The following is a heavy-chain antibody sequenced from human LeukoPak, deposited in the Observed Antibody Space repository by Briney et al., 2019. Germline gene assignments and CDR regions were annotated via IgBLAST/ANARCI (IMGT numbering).Heavy chain of an antibody. J-gene: IGHJ3*01. D-gene: IGHD4-11*01. CDR2: INHSGST. CDR3: ARGAVRKDAFDF. Sequence: SETLSRTCAVYGGSFSNYNWTWIRQPPGKGLEWIGEINHSGSTNYDPSLKSRFTISVDTSKNQFSLKLSSVSAADTAVYCCARGAVRKDAFDFWGQGTMVAVSS. CDR1: GGSFSNYN. V-gene: IGHV4-34*01.